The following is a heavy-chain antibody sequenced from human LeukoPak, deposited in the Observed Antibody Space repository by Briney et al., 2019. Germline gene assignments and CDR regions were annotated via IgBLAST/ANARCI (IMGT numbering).Heavy chain of an antibody. CDR3: ARDLAVFDAFDI. J-gene: IGHJ3*02. CDR1: GYTFTGYY. Sequence: GASVKVSCKASGYTFTGYYMHWVRQAPGQGLEWMGWINPNSGDTNYAQDFQGRVTMTRDTSISTAYVELSRLRYDDTAVYYCARDLAVFDAFDIWGQGTMVTVSS. D-gene: IGHD2-8*02. CDR2: INPNSGDT. V-gene: IGHV1-2*02.